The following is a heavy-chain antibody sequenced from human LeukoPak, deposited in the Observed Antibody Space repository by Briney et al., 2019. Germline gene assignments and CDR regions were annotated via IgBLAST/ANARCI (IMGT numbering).Heavy chain of an antibody. CDR1: GFTFSSYA. Sequence: QAGGSLRLSCAASGFTFSSYAMSWVRQAPGKGLEWVSGIIGSGGSTYYADSVKGRFTISRDNSKNTLYLQMNSLRAEDTAVYYCAKSPSSGYYFDYWGQGTLVTVSS. CDR2: IIGSGGST. J-gene: IGHJ4*02. V-gene: IGHV3-23*01. CDR3: AKSPSSGYYFDY. D-gene: IGHD3-22*01.